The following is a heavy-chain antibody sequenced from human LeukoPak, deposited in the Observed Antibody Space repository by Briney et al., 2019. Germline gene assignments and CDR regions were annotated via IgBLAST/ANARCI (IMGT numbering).Heavy chain of an antibody. CDR2: INQSGDT. D-gene: IGHD4-23*01. CDR3: ARVLRYGAVVATDAFDV. V-gene: IGHV4-34*01. J-gene: IGHJ3*01. CDR1: GGSLSDYN. Sequence: SETLSLTCAVYGGSLSDYNWSWFCQPPGKGLEWIGEINQSGDTHDNPSLKSRVTISLDSSKNQFSLNLRSVTAADTAVYYCARVLRYGAVVATDAFDVWGQGTRVTVSS.